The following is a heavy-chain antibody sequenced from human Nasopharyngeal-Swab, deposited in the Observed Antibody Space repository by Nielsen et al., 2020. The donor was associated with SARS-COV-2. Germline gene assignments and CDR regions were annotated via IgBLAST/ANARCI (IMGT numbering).Heavy chain of an antibody. CDR1: GYTFTSYA. D-gene: IGHD3-10*01. CDR2: INAGNGNT. V-gene: IGHV1-3*01. Sequence: ASVKVSCKASGYTFTSYAMHWVRQAPGQRLEWMGWINAGNGNTKYSQKFQGRVTITRDTSASTAYMGLSSLRSEDTAVYYCARDYLSRTNYGSDYWGQGTLVTVSS. J-gene: IGHJ4*02. CDR3: ARDYLSRTNYGSDY.